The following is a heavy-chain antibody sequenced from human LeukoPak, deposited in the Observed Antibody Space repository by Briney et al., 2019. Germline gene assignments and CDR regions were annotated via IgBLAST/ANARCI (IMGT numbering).Heavy chain of an antibody. Sequence: GGSLRLSCAASGFTFSSYCMDWVRQTPGKGLEWVSYVSSSGSTIYYADSVKGRFTISRDNSKNTLYLQMNSLRAEDTAVYYCAKDVLSPFGYWGQGTLVTVSS. V-gene: IGHV3-48*01. D-gene: IGHD2-2*01. CDR2: VSSSGSTI. CDR1: GFTFSSYC. CDR3: AKDVLSPFGY. J-gene: IGHJ4*02.